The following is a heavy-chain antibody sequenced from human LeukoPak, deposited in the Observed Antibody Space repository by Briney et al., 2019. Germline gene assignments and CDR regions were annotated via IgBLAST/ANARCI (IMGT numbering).Heavy chain of an antibody. CDR3: ARDKYARKYCSSTSCYNGPIDY. Sequence: GGSLRLSCAASGFTFSSYGMHWVRQAPGKGLEWVAVISYDGSNKYYADSVKGRFTISRDNSKNTLYLQMNSLRAEDTAVYYCARDKYARKYCSSTSCYNGPIDYWGQGTLVTVSS. CDR2: ISYDGSNK. D-gene: IGHD2-2*02. J-gene: IGHJ4*02. CDR1: GFTFSSYG. V-gene: IGHV3-30*03.